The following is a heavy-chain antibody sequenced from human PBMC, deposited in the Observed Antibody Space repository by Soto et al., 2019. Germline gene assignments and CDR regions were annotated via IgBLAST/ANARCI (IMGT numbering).Heavy chain of an antibody. V-gene: IGHV3-21*01. CDR2: IISPSSYL. CDR3: ARGFRKGLNV. D-gene: IGHD3-22*01. CDR1: GLTWSGYG. Sequence: EVQLVESGGGLVKPGGSLSLTCAGSGLTWSGYGINWVRQAPVKGLEWVSYIISPSSYLYYADSVKGRFTISRDNAKSAGYLPMYSLRAKDTAVYYCARGFRKGLNVWGQGTTVSLSS. J-gene: IGHJ6*02.